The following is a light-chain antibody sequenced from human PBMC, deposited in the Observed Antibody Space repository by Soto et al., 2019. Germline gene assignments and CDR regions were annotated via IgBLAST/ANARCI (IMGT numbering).Light chain of an antibody. Sequence: QSALTQPASVSGSPGQSITISCTGTSSDVGGYNYVSWYQHHPGKAPKLIIYEVSNRPSGVSNRFSGSKSGNTASLTISGXXXXXXAXXYCNSYTSKSTGVFGTGTKVTVL. V-gene: IGLV2-14*01. CDR1: SSDVGGYNY. CDR3: NSYTSKSTGV. J-gene: IGLJ1*01. CDR2: EVS.